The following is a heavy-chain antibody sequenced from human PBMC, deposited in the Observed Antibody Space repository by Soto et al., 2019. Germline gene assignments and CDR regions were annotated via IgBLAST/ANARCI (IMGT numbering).Heavy chain of an antibody. Sequence: GGSLRLSCAASGFTFSTYGIQWVRQAPGKGLEWMAVISYDGGNKYYADSVKGRFTISRDNPKNTLYLQMNSLRTEDTAVYYCAKVLGYCTTSSCSREAYDYYGMDVWGQGTTVTVSS. CDR2: ISYDGGNK. CDR1: GFTFSTYG. CDR3: AKVLGYCTTSSCSREAYDYYGMDV. J-gene: IGHJ6*02. D-gene: IGHD2-2*01. V-gene: IGHV3-30*18.